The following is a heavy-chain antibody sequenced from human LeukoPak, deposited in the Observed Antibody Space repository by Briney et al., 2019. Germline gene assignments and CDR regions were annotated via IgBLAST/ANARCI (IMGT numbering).Heavy chain of an antibody. CDR3: VKDSPPRYSGSPPAY. D-gene: IGHD1-26*01. J-gene: IGHJ4*02. CDR2: INKDGGEK. CDR1: GFTFSSYW. Sequence: GGSLRLSCAASGFTFSSYWMSWVRQAPGKGLKWVANINKDGGEKYYVDSVKGRFTISRDNAKNSLYLQMNGLRADDTAVYYCVKDSPPRYSGSPPAYWGQGTLVTVSS. V-gene: IGHV3-7*03.